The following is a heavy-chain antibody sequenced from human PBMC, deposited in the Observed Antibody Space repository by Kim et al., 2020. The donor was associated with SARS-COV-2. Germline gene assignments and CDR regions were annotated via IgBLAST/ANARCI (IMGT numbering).Heavy chain of an antibody. J-gene: IGHJ5*02. CDR3: ARAFEFGGLFQDRWFDP. D-gene: IGHD3-10*01. CDR1: GFIFNDYT. V-gene: IGHV3-48*04. CDR2: ISSSSASI. Sequence: GGSLRLSCAASGFIFNDYTMNWVRQAPGKGLEWIAYISSSSASIYYADSVKGRFTISRDNAKHSLFLQMNSLRAEDTAVYHCARAFEFGGLFQDRWFDPWGQGTLVTVSS.